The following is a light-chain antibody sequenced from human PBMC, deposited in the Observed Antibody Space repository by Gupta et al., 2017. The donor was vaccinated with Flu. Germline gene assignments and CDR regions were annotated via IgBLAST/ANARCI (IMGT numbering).Light chain of an antibody. Sequence: DVVMTQSPLSLPVTLGQPASISCRSSQSLVYGDGNTYLNWFQQRPGQSPRRLIYKVSNRDSGVPDRFSGRGSGTDFTLKISRVEAEDVGVYYCMQGTHWPWTFGQGTKVEIK. CDR1: QSLVYGDGNTY. J-gene: IGKJ1*01. CDR3: MQGTHWPWT. V-gene: IGKV2-30*01. CDR2: KVS.